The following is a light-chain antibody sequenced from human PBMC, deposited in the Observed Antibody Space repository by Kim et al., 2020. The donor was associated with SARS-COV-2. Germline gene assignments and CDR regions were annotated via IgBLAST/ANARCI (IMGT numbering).Light chain of an antibody. CDR3: QQTSSVPLT. J-gene: IGKJ4*01. CDR2: SAS. V-gene: IGKV1-39*01. Sequence: ASVGDRVTITCRASQTVGTYLHWYHQKAGKAPQILIYSASNLQSGVPPRFSGSGSGTDFTLPISSVQLEDFATYSCQQTSSVPLTFGGGTKVDIK. CDR1: QTVGTY.